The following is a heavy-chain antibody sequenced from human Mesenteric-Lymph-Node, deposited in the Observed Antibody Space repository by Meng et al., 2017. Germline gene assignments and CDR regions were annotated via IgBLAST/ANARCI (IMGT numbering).Heavy chain of an antibody. CDR3: ARSCSSTSCYKNWFDP. CDR1: GYTFTSYY. V-gene: IGHV1-2*02. J-gene: IGHJ5*02. CDR2: INPNSGGT. Sequence: ASVKVSCKASGYTFTSYYMHWVRQAPGQGREWMGGINPNSGGTNYAQKFQGRVTMTRDTSISTAYMGLSRLRSDDTAVYDCARSCSSTSCYKNWFDPWGQGTLVTVSS. D-gene: IGHD2-2*02.